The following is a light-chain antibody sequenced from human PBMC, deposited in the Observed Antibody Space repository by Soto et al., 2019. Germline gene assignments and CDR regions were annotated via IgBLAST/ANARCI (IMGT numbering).Light chain of an antibody. J-gene: IGKJ1*01. CDR1: QSISFC. V-gene: IGKV1-5*03. CDR2: KAS. Sequence: DLPMTKLPSTLSARVGDRVTITCRANQSISFCLAWYQQKPGKAPNLLIYKASSLENGVPSRFSGSGSGTEFTLTSISLQPYAFETYKSQQYKRHCTSCQGTKVDIK. CDR3: QQYKRHCT.